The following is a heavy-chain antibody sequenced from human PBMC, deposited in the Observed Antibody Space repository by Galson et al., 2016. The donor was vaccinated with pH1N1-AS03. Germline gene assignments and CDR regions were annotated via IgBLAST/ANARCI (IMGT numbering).Heavy chain of an antibody. J-gene: IGHJ3*02. V-gene: IGHV3-13*01. CDR2: IGVAGDT. CDR3: ARESSANSVAAFDI. D-gene: IGHD1-1*01. CDR1: GFTFRNYA. Sequence: SPRLSCAASGFTFRNYAMSWVRQAPGKGLEWVSAIGVAGDTFYTDSVKGRFTISRENAKNSFYLQMNTLRAGDTAVYFCARESSANSVAAFDIWGQGTMVTVSS.